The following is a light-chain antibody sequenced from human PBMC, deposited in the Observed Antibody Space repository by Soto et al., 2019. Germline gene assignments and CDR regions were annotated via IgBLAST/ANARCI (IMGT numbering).Light chain of an antibody. CDR2: DVS. V-gene: IGLV2-14*01. J-gene: IGLJ1*01. CDR3: SSYTGSSPYV. CDR1: SSEVGGYNY. Sequence: QSALTQPASVSGSPGQSITISRTGTSSEVGGYNYVSWYQQHPGKAPKLMIYDVSNRPSGVSNRFSGSKSGNTASLTISGLQAEDEADYYCSSYTGSSPYVFGTGTKVTVL.